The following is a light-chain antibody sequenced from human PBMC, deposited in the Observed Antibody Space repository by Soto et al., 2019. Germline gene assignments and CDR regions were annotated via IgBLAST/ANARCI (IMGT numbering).Light chain of an antibody. CDR1: SGDIGGYNY. CDR2: DVT. V-gene: IGLV2-11*01. J-gene: IGLJ2*01. CDR3: CSYAGTYSFVV. Sequence: QSVLTQPRSVSGSPGQSVTISCTGTSGDIGGYNYVSWYQQHPGKAPKLVIYDVTERPSGVPDRFSGSKSGSTASLTISGLQAEDEANYYCCSYAGTYSFVVFGGGTKLTVL.